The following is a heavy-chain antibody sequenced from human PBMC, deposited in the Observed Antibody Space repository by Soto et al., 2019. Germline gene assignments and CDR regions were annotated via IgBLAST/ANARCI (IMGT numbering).Heavy chain of an antibody. V-gene: IGHV2-5*02. Sequence: IYWDEDKWYSPALKSRLTITDDTSKNQVVLTMTNMDPVDTATYYCAHRPRGYAYYFDYWGQGTLVTVSS. D-gene: IGHD5-12*01. CDR3: AHRPRGYAYYFDY. CDR2: IYWDEDK. J-gene: IGHJ4*02.